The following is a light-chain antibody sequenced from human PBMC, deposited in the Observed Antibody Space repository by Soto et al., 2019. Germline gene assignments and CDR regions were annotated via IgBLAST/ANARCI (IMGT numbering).Light chain of an antibody. J-gene: IGLJ1*01. CDR3: CSYAGSYSYV. CDR2: DVS. V-gene: IGLV2-11*01. CDR1: SSDVGGFNY. Sequence: QSVLTQPRSVSGSPGQSVTISCTGTSSDVGGFNYVSWYHQHPGTAPKLMTYDVSKRPSGVPDRFSGSKSGNTASLTISGLQAEDEADYYCCSYAGSYSYVFGTRTKVTVL.